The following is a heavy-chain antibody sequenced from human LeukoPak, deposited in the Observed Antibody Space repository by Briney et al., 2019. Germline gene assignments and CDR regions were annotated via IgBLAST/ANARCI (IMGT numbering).Heavy chain of an antibody. Sequence: SETLSLTCEVSGGSISSGRFPWSWIRQSPGKGLEWIGYIYHNGATYDNPSLKSRVTISVDTSKNQFSLKLSSVTAADTAVYYCARDIGSGWYSTFDYWGQGTLVTVSS. J-gene: IGHJ4*02. D-gene: IGHD6-19*01. V-gene: IGHV4-30-2*05. CDR2: IYHNGAT. CDR1: GGSISSGRFP. CDR3: ARDIGSGWYSTFDY.